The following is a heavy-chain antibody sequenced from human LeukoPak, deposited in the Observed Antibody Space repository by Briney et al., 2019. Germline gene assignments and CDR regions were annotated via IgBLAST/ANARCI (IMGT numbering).Heavy chain of an antibody. CDR2: IYYSGSI. J-gene: IGHJ2*01. D-gene: IGHD2-15*01. CDR1: GGSISSYY. CDR3: ARGYYPWYFDL. Sequence: SETLSLTCTVSGGSISSYYGNWIRQPPGKGLEWIGYIYYSGSINYNPSLKSRVTISVDTSKNQFSLKLSSVTAADTAVYYCARGYYPWYFDLWGRGTLVTVSS. V-gene: IGHV4-59*08.